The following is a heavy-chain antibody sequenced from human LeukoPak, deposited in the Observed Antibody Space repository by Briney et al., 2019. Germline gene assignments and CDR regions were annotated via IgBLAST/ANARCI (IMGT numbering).Heavy chain of an antibody. CDR1: GYSFTSYW. CDR3: ARHVGGFGGRYGKYFDY. J-gene: IGHJ4*02. CDR2: MHPGDSDT. V-gene: IGHV5-51*01. Sequence: GESLKISCKGSGYSFTSYWIGWVRQMPGKGLEWMGIMHPGDSDTRYSPSFQGQVTISADKSISTAYLQWSSLKASDTAMYYCARHVGGFGGRYGKYFDYWGQGTLVTVSS. D-gene: IGHD3-10*01.